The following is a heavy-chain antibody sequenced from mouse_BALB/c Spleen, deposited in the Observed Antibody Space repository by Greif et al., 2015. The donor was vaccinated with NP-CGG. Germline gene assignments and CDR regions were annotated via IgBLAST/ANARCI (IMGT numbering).Heavy chain of an antibody. V-gene: IGHV14-4*02. J-gene: IGHJ3*01. CDR3: NGGGNYAWFAY. CDR2: IDPENGDT. CDR1: GFNIKDYY. D-gene: IGHD2-1*01. Sequence: EVQLQQSGAELVRSGASVKLSCTASGFNIKDYYMHWVKQRPEQGLEWIGWIDPENGDTEYAPKFQGKATMTADTSSNAAYLQLSSLTSEGTAVYCCNGGGNYAWFAYWGQGTLVTVSA.